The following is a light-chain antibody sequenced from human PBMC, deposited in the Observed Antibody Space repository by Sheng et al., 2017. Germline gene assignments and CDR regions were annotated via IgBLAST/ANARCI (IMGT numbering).Light chain of an antibody. CDR2: DVS. Sequence: QSALTQPASVSGSPGQSVTISCTGTSSDVGGYNSVSWYQQHAGKAPQLMIYDVSSRPSGVSNRFSASKSGNTASLTISGLQAEDEADYYCCSYADSNGVFGGGTHLTVL. CDR1: SSDVGGYNS. V-gene: IGLV2-14*03. CDR3: CSYADSNGV. J-gene: IGLJ3*02.